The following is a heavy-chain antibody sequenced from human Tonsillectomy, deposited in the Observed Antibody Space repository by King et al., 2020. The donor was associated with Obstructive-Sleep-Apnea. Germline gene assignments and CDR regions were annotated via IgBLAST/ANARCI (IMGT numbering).Heavy chain of an antibody. CDR2: IYYSGST. CDR3: ARGSVPLGWLQIDLGDY. CDR1: GGSVSSGRYY. V-gene: IGHV4-61*01. Sequence: VQLQESGPGLVKPSETLSLTCTVSGGSVSSGRYYWTWIRQPPGKGLEWIGYIYYSGSTNYNPSLKSRVTISVDTSKNQFSLKLSSVTAADTAVYYCARGSVPLGWLQIDLGDYWGQGTLVTVSS. J-gene: IGHJ4*02. D-gene: IGHD5-24*01.